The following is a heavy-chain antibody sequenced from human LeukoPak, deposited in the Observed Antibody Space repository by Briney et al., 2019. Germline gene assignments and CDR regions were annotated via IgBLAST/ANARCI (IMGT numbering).Heavy chain of an antibody. D-gene: IGHD6-19*01. Sequence: ASVKVSCKASGYTFIIYVITWVRQAPGQGLECMGWISAYNGNTKYAQNLQGRVTMTTDTSTSTAYMELRSLRSDDTAVYYCARDFIAVAGGADYWGQGTLVTVSS. CDR3: ARDFIAVAGGADY. J-gene: IGHJ4*02. CDR2: ISAYNGNT. V-gene: IGHV1-18*01. CDR1: GYTFIIYV.